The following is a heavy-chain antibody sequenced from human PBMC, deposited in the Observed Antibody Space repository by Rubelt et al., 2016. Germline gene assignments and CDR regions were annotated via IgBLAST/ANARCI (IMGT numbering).Heavy chain of an antibody. CDR1: SGSISSSRFS. J-gene: IGHJ4*02. D-gene: IGHD1-26*01. CDR2: LFYTENT. V-gene: IGHV4-39*07. Sequence: LQLQESGPGLVKPSETLSLTCTVSSGSISSSRFSWGWVRQPPGKGLEWIGTLFYTENTYYNPSLKSRVTISLDTSKKQFSLTLSAVTAADTAVYYCAREDFVNKWVDYWGQGTRVTVSS. CDR3: AREDFVNKWVDY.